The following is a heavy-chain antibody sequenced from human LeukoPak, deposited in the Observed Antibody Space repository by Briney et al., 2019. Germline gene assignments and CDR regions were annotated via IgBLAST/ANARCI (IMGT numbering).Heavy chain of an antibody. Sequence: ASVKVSCKASGYTFTKSYIHWVRQAPGQRLEWMGLINPGGGTNYAQKFQGRVTMTRDMSTSTVYMELSSLRSEDTAVYYCARALPHRRLMDTTMEQHWFDPWGQGTLVTVSS. J-gene: IGHJ5*02. CDR3: ARALPHRRLMDTTMEQHWFDP. CDR1: GYTFTKSY. CDR2: INPGGGT. D-gene: IGHD5-18*01. V-gene: IGHV1-46*01.